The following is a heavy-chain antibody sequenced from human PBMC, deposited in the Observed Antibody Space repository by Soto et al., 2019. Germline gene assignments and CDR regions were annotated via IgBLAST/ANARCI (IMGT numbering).Heavy chain of an antibody. V-gene: IGHV4-31*03. CDR3: ARKQAGFFYGIDY. CDR2: IDHSGYT. Sequence: PSETLSLTCTVSGGSFNSGGYYWSWIRQHPGKGLEWLGYIDHSGYTFYNPSLQSRIILSMDTSKNQFSLKLSSATAADTGVYFWARKQAGFFYGIDYWGQGTLVTVSS. CDR1: GGSFNSGGYY. J-gene: IGHJ4*02. D-gene: IGHD3-3*01.